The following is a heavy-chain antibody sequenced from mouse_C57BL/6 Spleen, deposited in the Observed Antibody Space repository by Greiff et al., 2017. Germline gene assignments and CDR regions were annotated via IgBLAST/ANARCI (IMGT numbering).Heavy chain of an antibody. CDR2: IDPSDSYT. J-gene: IGHJ2*01. V-gene: IGHV1-69*01. CDR3: ARDWDRSFDY. CDR1: GYTFTSYW. D-gene: IGHD4-1*01. Sequence: VQLQQPGAELVMPGASVKLSCKASGYTFTSYWMHWVKQRPGQGLEWIGEIDPSDSYTNYNQKFKGKSTLTVDKSSSTAYMQLSSLTSEDSAVYYCARDWDRSFDYWGQGTTLTVSS.